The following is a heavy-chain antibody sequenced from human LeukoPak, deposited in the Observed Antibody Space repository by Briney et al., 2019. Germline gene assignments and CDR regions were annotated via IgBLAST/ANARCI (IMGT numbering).Heavy chain of an antibody. CDR3: ARGSSSWYEVVWTPDY. CDR1: GFTFSDYY. V-gene: IGHV3-11*01. CDR2: ISSSGSTI. J-gene: IGHJ4*02. Sequence: PGGSLRLSCAASGFTFSDYYMSWIRQAPGKGLEWVSYISSSGSTIYYADSVKGRFTTSRDNAKNSLYLQMNSLRAEDTAVYYCARGSSSWYEVVWTPDYWGQGTLVTVSS. D-gene: IGHD6-13*01.